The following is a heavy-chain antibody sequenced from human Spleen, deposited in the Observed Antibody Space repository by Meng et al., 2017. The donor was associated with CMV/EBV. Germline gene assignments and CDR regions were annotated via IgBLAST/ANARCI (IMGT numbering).Heavy chain of an antibody. CDR2: INHSGGT. CDR3: SRGPPTEIWSVYHWFDP. V-gene: IGHV4-34*01. J-gene: IGHJ5*02. Sequence: SETLSLTCVVYGGFFSGYYWGWIRQPPWKGLEWIGEINHSGGTKYNPSLKSRVTISVDTSKNQFSLGLSSVTAADTAVYYCSRGPPTEIWSVYHWFDPWGQGTLVTVSS. CDR1: GGFFSGYY. D-gene: IGHD3-3*01.